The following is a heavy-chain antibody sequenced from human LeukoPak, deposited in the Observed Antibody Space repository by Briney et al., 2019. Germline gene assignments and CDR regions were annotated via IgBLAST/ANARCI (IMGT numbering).Heavy chain of an antibody. CDR2: IYYSGST. CDR3: ASPRRYYGNYYSY. CDR1: GGSISSSSYY. D-gene: IGHD4-17*01. V-gene: IGHV4-39*01. J-gene: IGHJ4*02. Sequence: SETLSLTCTVSGGSISSSSYYWGWIRQPPGKGLEWIGSIYYSGSTYYNPSLKSRVTISVDTSKNQFSLKLSSVTAADTAVYYCASPRRYYGNYYSYWGQGTLGTVSS.